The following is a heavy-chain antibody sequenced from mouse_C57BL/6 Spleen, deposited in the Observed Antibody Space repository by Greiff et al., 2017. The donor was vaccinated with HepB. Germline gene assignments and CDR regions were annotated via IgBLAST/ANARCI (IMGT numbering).Heavy chain of an antibody. J-gene: IGHJ4*01. CDR2: IRNKANGYTT. CDR1: GFTFTDYY. D-gene: IGHD2-4*01. Sequence: EVMLVESGGGLVQPGGSLSLSCAASGFTFTDYYMSWVRQPPGKALEWLGFIRNKANGYTTEYSASVKGRFTISRYNSQSILYLQMNALRAEDSATYYCARSQIYYDYDNYAMDYWGQGTSVTVSS. CDR3: ARSQIYYDYDNYAMDY. V-gene: IGHV7-3*01.